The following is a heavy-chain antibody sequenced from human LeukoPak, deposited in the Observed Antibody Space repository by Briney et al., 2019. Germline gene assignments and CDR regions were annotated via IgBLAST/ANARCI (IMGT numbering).Heavy chain of an antibody. V-gene: IGHV3-23*01. D-gene: IGHD3-10*01. CDR1: GFTFSSYA. CDR3: AKDRALLWFGELS. Sequence: GGSLRLSCAASGFTFSSYAMSWVRQAPGKGLEWVSAISGSGGSTYYADSVEGRFTISRDNSKNTLYLQMNSLRAEDTAVYYCAKDRALLWFGELSWGQGTLVTVSS. CDR2: ISGSGGST. J-gene: IGHJ4*02.